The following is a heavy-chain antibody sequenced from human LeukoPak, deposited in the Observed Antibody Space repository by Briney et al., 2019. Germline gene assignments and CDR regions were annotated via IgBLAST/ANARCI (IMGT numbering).Heavy chain of an antibody. D-gene: IGHD6-13*01. CDR1: GGSISSGSYY. CDR3: AREAHSSSNNPPLTTNWFDP. V-gene: IGHV4-61*02. J-gene: IGHJ5*02. Sequence: PSETLSLTCTVSGGSISSGSYYWSWIRQPAGKGLEWIGRIYTSGSTNYNPSLKSRATISVDTSKNQFSLKLSSVTAPDTAVYYCAREAHSSSNNPPLTTNWFDPWGQGTLVSVSS. CDR2: IYTSGST.